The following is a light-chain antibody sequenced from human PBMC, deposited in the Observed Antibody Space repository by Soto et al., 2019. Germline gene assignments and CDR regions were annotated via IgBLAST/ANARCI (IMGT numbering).Light chain of an antibody. CDR1: QSVGSK. V-gene: IGKV3D-15*01. Sequence: NVLTQSPGTLSLSPGERATLSCRASQSVGSKLAWYHFCPGQAPRLLIYDASNRATGIPARFSGSGSGTEFSLTISSLQSEDFAVYSCQQYGDWPGAFGGGTKVDI. CDR3: QQYGDWPGA. J-gene: IGKJ4*01. CDR2: DAS.